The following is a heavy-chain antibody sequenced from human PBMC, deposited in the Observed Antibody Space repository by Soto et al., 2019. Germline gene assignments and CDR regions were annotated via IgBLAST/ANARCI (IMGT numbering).Heavy chain of an antibody. D-gene: IGHD2-15*01. Sequence: GGSLRLSCAASGFTFSSYEMNWVRQAPGKGLEWVSYISSSGSTTYYADSVKGRFTISRDNAKNSLYLQMNSLRAEDTAVYYCARDSSYCSGGSCSSQPNPGYFDYWGQGTLVTVSS. CDR3: ARDSSYCSGGSCSSQPNPGYFDY. V-gene: IGHV3-48*03. CDR1: GFTFSSYE. CDR2: ISSSGSTT. J-gene: IGHJ4*02.